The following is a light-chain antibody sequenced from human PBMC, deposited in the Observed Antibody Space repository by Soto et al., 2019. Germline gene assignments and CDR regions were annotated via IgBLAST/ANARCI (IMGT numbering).Light chain of an antibody. CDR2: GAS. CDR1: QSVSSSY. Sequence: EIVLTQSPGTLSLSPGERATLSCRASQSVSSSYLAWYQQKPVQAPRLLIYGASSRATGIPDRFSGSGSGTDFTLTISRLEPEDVAVYYCQQYGSSPLTFGPGTKVDIK. V-gene: IGKV3-20*01. CDR3: QQYGSSPLT. J-gene: IGKJ3*01.